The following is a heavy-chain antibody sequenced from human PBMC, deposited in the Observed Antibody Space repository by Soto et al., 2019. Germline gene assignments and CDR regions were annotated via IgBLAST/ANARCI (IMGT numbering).Heavy chain of an antibody. CDR2: INPDTGDT. CDR1: GYTFTGYY. D-gene: IGHD5-18*01. V-gene: IGHV1-2*06. Sequence: ASVKVSCKASGYTFTGYYIPWVRQAPGQGLEWMGRINPDTGDTDYTQKFQGRVTMTRDTSISTAYMQLSRLTSDDTAVYFCARDGYSTSDYWGPGTLVTVSS. CDR3: ARDGYSTSDY. J-gene: IGHJ4*02.